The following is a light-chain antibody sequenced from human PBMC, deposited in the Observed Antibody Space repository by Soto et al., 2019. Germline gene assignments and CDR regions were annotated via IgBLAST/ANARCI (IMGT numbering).Light chain of an antibody. CDR3: SSYASSSSYV. Sequence: QSALTQPASVSGSLGQSITISCTGTGSDIAGYNYISWYQQLPGKAPKLMIYEVTIRPSGVSYRFSGSKSGNSASLTISGLQAEDEADYYCSSYASSSSYVFGGGTKLTVL. CDR1: GSDIAGYNY. J-gene: IGLJ1*01. V-gene: IGLV2-14*01. CDR2: EVT.